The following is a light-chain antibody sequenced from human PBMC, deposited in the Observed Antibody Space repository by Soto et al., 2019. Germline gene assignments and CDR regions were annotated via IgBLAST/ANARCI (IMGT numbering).Light chain of an antibody. Sequence: QSVLAQPRSVSVSPGQSVTISCTGTISDVGGYNYVSWYQQHPGKAPKLMIYDVNMRPSGVPDRFSGSKSGNTASLTISGLQAEDEADYYCCSYAGSYSLYVFGTGTKVTVL. J-gene: IGLJ1*01. V-gene: IGLV2-11*01. CDR1: ISDVGGYNY. CDR3: CSYAGSYSLYV. CDR2: DVN.